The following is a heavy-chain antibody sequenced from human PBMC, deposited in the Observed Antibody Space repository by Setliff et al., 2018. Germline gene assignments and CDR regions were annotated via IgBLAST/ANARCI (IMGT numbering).Heavy chain of an antibody. CDR1: GFTFSTAW. J-gene: IGHJ3*01. Sequence: GSLRLSCAASGFTFSTAWMNWVRQAPGKGLEWVGRIKSKTAGGAIDYAAPVKGRFTISRDDSKNTLYLQMSSLKTEDTAMYYCTTDRAACSGSSCYNGFDVWGQGTMVTVSS. CDR3: TTDRAACSGSSCYNGFDV. V-gene: IGHV3-15*07. CDR2: IKSKTAGGAI. D-gene: IGHD2-2*02.